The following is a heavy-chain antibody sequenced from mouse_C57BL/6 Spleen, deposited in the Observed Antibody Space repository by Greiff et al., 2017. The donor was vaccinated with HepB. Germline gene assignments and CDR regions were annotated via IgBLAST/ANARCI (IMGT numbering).Heavy chain of an antibody. CDR2: IDPSDSYT. Sequence: VQLQQPGAELVKPGASVKLSCKASGYTFTSYWMQWVKQRPGQGLEWIGEIDPSDSYTNYNQKFKGKATLTVDTSSSTAYMQLSSLTSEDSAVYYYARATAKVTMDYWGQGTPVTVSA. CDR3: ARATAKVTMDY. J-gene: IGHJ3*01. CDR1: GYTFTSYW. V-gene: IGHV1-50*01. D-gene: IGHD2-13*01.